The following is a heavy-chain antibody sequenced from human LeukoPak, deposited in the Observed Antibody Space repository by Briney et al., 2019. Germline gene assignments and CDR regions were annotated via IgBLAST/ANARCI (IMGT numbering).Heavy chain of an antibody. CDR3: ATLSNSYGVFWLDP. D-gene: IGHD5-18*01. CDR2: FDPEDGET. J-gene: IGHJ5*02. V-gene: IGHV1-24*01. Sequence: ASVTVSCKVSGYTLTELSIHWARHPPGKGLKWLGGFDPEDGETIYAQKFQGRVTMTEDTSTDTAYMELSSLRSEDTAVYYCATLSNSYGVFWLDPWGQGTLVTVSS. CDR1: GYTLTELS.